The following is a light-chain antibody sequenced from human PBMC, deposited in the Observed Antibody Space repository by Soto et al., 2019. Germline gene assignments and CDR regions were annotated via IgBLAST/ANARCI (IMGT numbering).Light chain of an antibody. V-gene: IGLV2-14*01. CDR3: SSYTSSSTVV. Sequence: QSALTQAASVSGSPGQSITISCTGTSSDVGGYNYVSWYQQHPGKAPKLMIYDVSNRPSELSNRFSGSKSGNTASLTISGLQAEDEADYYCSSYTSSSTVVFGGGTKLTVL. CDR1: SSDVGGYNY. CDR2: DVS. J-gene: IGLJ2*01.